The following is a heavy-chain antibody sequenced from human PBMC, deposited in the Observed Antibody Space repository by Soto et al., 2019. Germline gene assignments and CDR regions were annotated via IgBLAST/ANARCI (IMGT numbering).Heavy chain of an antibody. CDR1: GYTFTGYY. V-gene: IGHV1-2*02. CDR2: INPNSGGT. J-gene: IGHJ6*02. CDR3: ARGPVTIRTSYGMDV. Sequence: QVQLVQSGAEVKKPGASVKVSCKASGYTFTGYYMHWVRQAPGQGLEWMGWINPNSGGTNYAQQFQGRVTMTRDTSISTAYMELSWLRSDDTAVYYCARGPVTIRTSYGMDVWGQGTTVTVSS. D-gene: IGHD3-3*01.